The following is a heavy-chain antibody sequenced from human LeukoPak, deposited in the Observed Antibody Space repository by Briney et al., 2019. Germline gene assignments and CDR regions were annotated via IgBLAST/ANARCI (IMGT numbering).Heavy chain of an antibody. J-gene: IGHJ3*01. V-gene: IGHV3-33*06. CDR3: AKDRYLATYAFDL. CDR1: GFTFSSYG. CDR2: IWYDGSNK. D-gene: IGHD1-1*01. Sequence: GRSLRLSCAASGFTFSSYGMHWVRQAPGKGLEWVAVIWYDGSNKYYADSVKGRFTISRDNSKNTLYLQMNSLRAEDTAVYYCAKDRYLATYAFDLWGQRTLVTVSS.